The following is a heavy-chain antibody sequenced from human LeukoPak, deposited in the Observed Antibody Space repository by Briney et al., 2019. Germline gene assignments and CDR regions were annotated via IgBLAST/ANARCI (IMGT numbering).Heavy chain of an antibody. J-gene: IGHJ3*02. Sequence: GESLKISCKGSGYTFTSHWIGWVRQMPGKGLEWMGIIYPSDSNTRYSPSLQGQVTISVDKSISTAYLQWGSLKASDTAVYYCGTHYYGTTGYFAFDIWGQGTMVTVSS. CDR2: IYPSDSNT. CDR3: GTHYYGTTGYFAFDI. V-gene: IGHV5-51*01. D-gene: IGHD3-22*01. CDR1: GYTFTSHW.